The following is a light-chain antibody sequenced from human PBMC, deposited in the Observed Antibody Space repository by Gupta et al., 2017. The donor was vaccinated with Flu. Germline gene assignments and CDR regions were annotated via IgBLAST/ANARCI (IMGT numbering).Light chain of an antibody. Sequence: DIQMTQSPSTLSASVGDRVTITCRASQSISSWLAWYQQKPGKAPKLLIYKASSLEGGVPSRFSGSGSGTEFTLTISGLQPDDFAIYYCQEYNTYSGTFGQGTRVEIK. CDR1: QSISSW. V-gene: IGKV1-5*03. CDR2: KAS. J-gene: IGKJ1*01. CDR3: QEYNTYSGT.